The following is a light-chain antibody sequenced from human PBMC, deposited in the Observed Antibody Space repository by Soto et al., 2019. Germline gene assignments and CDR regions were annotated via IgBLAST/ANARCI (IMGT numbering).Light chain of an antibody. V-gene: IGKV3-15*01. CDR1: QNIKTN. CDR2: GAS. Sequence: EIVLTQSPAALSLSPGERATLCCRASQNIKTNLAWYQHKPGQAPRLLIYGASTRATGIPARFSGSGSGTEFTLTISSLQSEDFAVYYCQQYKNWPWTFGQGTKVDIK. CDR3: QQYKNWPWT. J-gene: IGKJ1*01.